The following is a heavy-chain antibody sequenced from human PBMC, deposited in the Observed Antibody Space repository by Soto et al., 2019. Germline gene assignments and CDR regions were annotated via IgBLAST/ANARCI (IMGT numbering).Heavy chain of an antibody. CDR3: ARDYGDEGDYYFGMDV. CDR1: GGTFSSHA. CDR2: IIPIFATA. Sequence: QVQLVQSGADVRKAGYSVKVSCKASGGTFSSHAISWVRQAPGQGLEWMGGIIPIFATANYAQKFQGRVTITADESTSTAYMELSSLRSEDTAVYYCARDYGDEGDYYFGMDVWGQGTTVTVSS. D-gene: IGHD4-17*01. V-gene: IGHV1-69*12. J-gene: IGHJ6*02.